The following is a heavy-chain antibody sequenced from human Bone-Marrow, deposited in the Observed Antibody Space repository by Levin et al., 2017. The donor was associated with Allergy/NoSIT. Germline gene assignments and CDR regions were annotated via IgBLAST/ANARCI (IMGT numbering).Heavy chain of an antibody. CDR2: ISGSGSTI. J-gene: IGHJ3*01. CDR1: GFTVSNNY. D-gene: IGHD1-26*01. V-gene: IGHV3-11*01. CDR3: AREHSGSYYSAFDL. Sequence: PGGSLRLSCAASGFTVSNNYMSWVRQAPGKGLEWVSYISGSGSTIYYADSVKGRFTISRDNAKNSLYLQMNSLRAEDTAVYYCAREHSGSYYSAFDLWGQGTIVTVSS.